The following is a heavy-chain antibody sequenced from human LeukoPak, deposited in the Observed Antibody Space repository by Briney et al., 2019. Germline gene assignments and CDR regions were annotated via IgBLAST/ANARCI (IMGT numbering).Heavy chain of an antibody. CDR3: ANNIQDPRDKIPVDTAPPGY. J-gene: IGHJ4*02. CDR1: GFTFSSYA. V-gene: IGHV3-23*01. Sequence: GGSLRLSCAASGFTFSSYAMSWVRQAPGKGLEWVSSISGSGGSTYYADSVKGRFTISRDNSKNTLYLQMNSLRAEDTAVYYCANNIQDPRDKIPVDTAPPGYWGQGTLVTVSS. CDR2: ISGSGGST. D-gene: IGHD5-18*01.